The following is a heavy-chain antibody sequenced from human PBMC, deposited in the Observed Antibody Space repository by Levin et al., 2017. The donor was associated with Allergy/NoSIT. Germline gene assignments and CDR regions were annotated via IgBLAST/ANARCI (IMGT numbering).Heavy chain of an antibody. CDR3: AKDRNSLMVDYYFGMDV. CDR2: INPKTGGT. V-gene: IGHV1-2*06. CDR1: GYSFTAYY. J-gene: IGHJ6*02. Sequence: ASVKVSCKASGYSFTAYYIHWVRQAPGLGLEWMGRINPKTGGTNSPQRFQGRVAMTRDTSISTAYMEVTSLTSDDTAVYFCAKDRNSLMVDYYFGMDVWGQGTRVTVSS. D-gene: IGHD2-8*01.